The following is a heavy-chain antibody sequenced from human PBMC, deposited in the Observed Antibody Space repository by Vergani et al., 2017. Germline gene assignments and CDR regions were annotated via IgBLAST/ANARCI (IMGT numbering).Heavy chain of an antibody. D-gene: IGHD2-15*01. CDR2: IRYDGSNT. V-gene: IGHV3-30*02. J-gene: IGHJ4*02. CDR1: GFTFSNYG. Sequence: QVQLVESGGGVVQPGGSLRLSCGASGFTFSNYGMHWVRQAPGKGLEWVTFIRYDGSNTYYADSVKGRFTISRDNSKNTLFLQMNSLRPEDTAVYYCARDTVIGSRYFDYWGQGTLVTVSS. CDR3: ARDTVIGSRYFDY.